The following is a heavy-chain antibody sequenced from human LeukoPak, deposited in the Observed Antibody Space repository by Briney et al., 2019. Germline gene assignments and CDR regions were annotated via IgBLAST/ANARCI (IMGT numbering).Heavy chain of an antibody. CDR2: IYFSGST. J-gene: IGHJ4*02. CDR1: GGSISSTNYY. Sequence: SETLSLTCTVSGGSISSTNYYWGWIRQPPGKGLEWIGSIYFSGSTYYNPSLKSRVTISVDTSKNQFSLRLTSVTAADTAVYYCARQTGSGLFILPGGQGTLVTVSS. D-gene: IGHD3/OR15-3a*01. V-gene: IGHV4-39*01. CDR3: ARQTGSGLFILP.